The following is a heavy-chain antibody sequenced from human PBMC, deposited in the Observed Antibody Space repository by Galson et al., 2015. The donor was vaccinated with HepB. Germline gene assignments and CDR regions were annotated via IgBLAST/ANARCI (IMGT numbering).Heavy chain of an antibody. CDR3: ATERGSFCPGRHCVTKDPWYFDL. CDR2: FDPEDGET. Sequence: SVKVSCKVSGYTLTELSMHWVRQAPGKGLEWMGGFDPEDGETIYAQKFQGRVTMTEDTSTDTAYMELSSLRSEDTAVYYCATERGSFCPGRHCVTKDPWYFDLWGRGTLVTVSS. CDR1: GYTLTELS. D-gene: IGHD2/OR15-2a*01. J-gene: IGHJ2*01. V-gene: IGHV1-24*01.